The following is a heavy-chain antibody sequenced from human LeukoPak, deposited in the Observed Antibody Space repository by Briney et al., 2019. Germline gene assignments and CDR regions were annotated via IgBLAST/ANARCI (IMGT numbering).Heavy chain of an antibody. V-gene: IGHV3-66*02. D-gene: IGHD1-26*01. CDR3: ARDVVVGGTNY. CDR1: GFTFSYNY. CDR2: IYSGGST. Sequence: GGSLRLSCAASGFTFSYNYMSWVRQAPGKGLEWVSLIYSGGSTYYTDSVKGRFTISRDNSKNTLYLQMNSLRAEDTAVYYCARDVVVGGTNYWGQGTLVIVSS. J-gene: IGHJ4*02.